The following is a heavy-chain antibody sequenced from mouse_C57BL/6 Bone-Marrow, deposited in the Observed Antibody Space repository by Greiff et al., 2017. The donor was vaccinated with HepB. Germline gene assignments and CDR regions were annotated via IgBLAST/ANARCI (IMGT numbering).Heavy chain of an antibody. D-gene: IGHD1-1*01. Sequence: QVQLQQPGAELVKPGASVKLSCKAFGYTFTSYWMHWVKQRPGQGLEWIGMIHPNSGSTNYNEKFKSKATLTVDKSSSTAYMQLSSLTSEDSAVYYCARCYYYGRIDYWGQGTTLTVSS. CDR3: ARCYYYGRIDY. CDR2: IHPNSGST. J-gene: IGHJ2*01. CDR1: GYTFTSYW. V-gene: IGHV1-64*01.